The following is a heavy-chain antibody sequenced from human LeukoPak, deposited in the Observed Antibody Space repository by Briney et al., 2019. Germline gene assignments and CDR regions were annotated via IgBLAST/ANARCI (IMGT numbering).Heavy chain of an antibody. Sequence: GGSLRLSCAASGFTFSSYAMHWVRQAPGKGLEWVAVISYDGSNKYYADSVKGRFTISRDNSKNTLYLQMNSLRAEDTAVYYCAKDQGFTMIVVVITGMDVWGQGTTVTVSS. V-gene: IGHV3-30-3*01. CDR3: AKDQGFTMIVVVITGMDV. CDR2: ISYDGSNK. CDR1: GFTFSSYA. D-gene: IGHD3-22*01. J-gene: IGHJ6*02.